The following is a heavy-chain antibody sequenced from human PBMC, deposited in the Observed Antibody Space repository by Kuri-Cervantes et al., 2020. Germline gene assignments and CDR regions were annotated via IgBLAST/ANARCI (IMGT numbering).Heavy chain of an antibody. V-gene: IGHV1-46*01. CDR1: GYTFTSYY. J-gene: IGHJ3*02. Sequence: SVKVSCKASGYTFTSYYMHWVRQAPGQGLEWMGIINPSGGSTSYAQKLQGRVTMTTDTSTSTAYMELRSLRSDDTAVYYCARAGYCSGGSCHAFDIWGQGTMVTVSS. D-gene: IGHD2-15*01. CDR3: ARAGYCSGGSCHAFDI. CDR2: INPSGGST.